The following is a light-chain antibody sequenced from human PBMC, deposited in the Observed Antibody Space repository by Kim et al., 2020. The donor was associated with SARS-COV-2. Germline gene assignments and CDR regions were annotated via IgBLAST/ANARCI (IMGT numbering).Light chain of an antibody. CDR2: GNS. CDR3: QSYDSSLSGVV. V-gene: IGLV1-40*01. J-gene: IGLJ2*01. CDR1: SSNIGAGYD. Sequence: RVATSCTGSSSNIGAGYDVHWSQQLPGTAPNLLIYGNSNRPAGVPDRFSGSKSGTSASLAITGLQAEDEADYYCQSYDSSLSGVVFGGGTQLTVL.